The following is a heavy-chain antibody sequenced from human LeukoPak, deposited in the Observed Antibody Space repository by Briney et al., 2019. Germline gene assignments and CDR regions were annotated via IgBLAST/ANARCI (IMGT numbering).Heavy chain of an antibody. J-gene: IGHJ4*02. CDR1: GDSVSSNSAA. Sequence: SQTLSLTCAISGDSVSSNSAAWNWIRQSPSRGLEWLGSTYYRSMWYNDYAASVIRRITINPDTSKNQFSLQLTSVTPEDTAVYYCARGGSYSFDYRGQGTLVTVSS. CDR2: TYYRSMWYN. V-gene: IGHV6-1*01. CDR3: ARGGSYSFDY. D-gene: IGHD1-26*01.